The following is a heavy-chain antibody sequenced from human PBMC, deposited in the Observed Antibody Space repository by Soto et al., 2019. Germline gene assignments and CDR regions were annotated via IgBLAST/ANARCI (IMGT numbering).Heavy chain of an antibody. D-gene: IGHD3-3*01. CDR2: ISSSSSYI. V-gene: IGHV3-21*01. J-gene: IGHJ6*02. CDR3: ARDRALRFLEWSRYYYGMDV. Sequence: GGSLRLSCAASGFTFSSYSMNWVCQAPGKGLEWVSSISSSSSYIYYADSVKGRFTISRDNAKNSLYLQMNSLRAEDTAVYYCARDRALRFLEWSRYYYGMDVWGQGTTVTVSS. CDR1: GFTFSSYS.